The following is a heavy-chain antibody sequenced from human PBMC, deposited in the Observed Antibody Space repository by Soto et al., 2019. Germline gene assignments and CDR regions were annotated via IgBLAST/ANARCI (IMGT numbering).Heavy chain of an antibody. V-gene: IGHV3-23*01. D-gene: IGHD6-13*01. CDR1: GFIFSNHA. Sequence: GGSLRLSCAASGFIFSNHAMSWVRQVPGKGLEWVSGISAGGNLIYYADSVRGRFTMSRDNSKNMLYLQMNSLRAEDTAVYFCAKRQGIGAAAKNFDFWGQGARVTVSA. CDR2: ISAGGNLI. J-gene: IGHJ4*02. CDR3: AKRQGIGAAAKNFDF.